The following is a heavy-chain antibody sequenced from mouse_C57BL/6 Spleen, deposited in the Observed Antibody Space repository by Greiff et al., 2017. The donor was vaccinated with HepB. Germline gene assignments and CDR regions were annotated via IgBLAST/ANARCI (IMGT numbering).Heavy chain of an antibody. J-gene: IGHJ1*03. CDR3: AGRDYYGYFDV. CDR2: INSDGGST. Sequence: EVQLVESGGGLVQPGESLKLSCESNEYEFPSHDMSWVRKTPEKRLELVAAINSDGGSTYYPDTVERRFIISRDNTKKTLYLHISSLRSEDTALYYGAGRDYYGYFDVWGTGTTVTVSS. D-gene: IGHD2-4*01. V-gene: IGHV5-2*01. CDR1: EYEFPSHD.